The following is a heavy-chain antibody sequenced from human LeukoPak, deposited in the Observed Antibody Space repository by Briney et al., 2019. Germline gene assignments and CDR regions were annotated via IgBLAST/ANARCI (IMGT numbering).Heavy chain of an antibody. CDR1: GFTFSSYW. V-gene: IGHV3-7*01. CDR3: ARDMAYSSSWYKYYYMDV. J-gene: IGHJ6*03. Sequence: GGSLRLSCAASGFTFSSYWMSWVRQAPGKGLEWVANIKQDGSEKYYVDSVKGRFTISRDNAKNSLYLQMNSLRAEDTAVYYCARDMAYSSSWYKYYYMDVWGKGTTVTVSS. CDR2: IKQDGSEK. D-gene: IGHD6-13*01.